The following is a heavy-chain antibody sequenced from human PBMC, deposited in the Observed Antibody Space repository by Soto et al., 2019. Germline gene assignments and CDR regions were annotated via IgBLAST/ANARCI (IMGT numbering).Heavy chain of an antibody. CDR1: GGSFSSGGYY. V-gene: IGHV4-31*03. D-gene: IGHD2-21*01. J-gene: IGHJ4*02. Sequence: SETLSLTCTVSGGSFSSGGYYWNWIRQHPGKGLEWIGYIYYSGSTNYNPSLKSRVTMSVDTSKNQFSLKLPSVTTADTAMYYCTRGGDHYKTGHWGQGTLVTVSS. CDR3: TRGGDHYKTGH. CDR2: IYYSGST.